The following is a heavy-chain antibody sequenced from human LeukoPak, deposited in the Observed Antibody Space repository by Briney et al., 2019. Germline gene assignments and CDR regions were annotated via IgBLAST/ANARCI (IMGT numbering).Heavy chain of an antibody. D-gene: IGHD3-16*01. CDR2: IKQDGSEI. V-gene: IGHV3-7*03. Sequence: PGGSLRLSCAASGFTFSSYWMSWVRQAPGKGLEWVANIKQDGSEIYYVDSVKGRFTISRDNSKNTLYLQMNSLRAEDTAVYYCAKDRDYDYVWGSYSYWGQGTLVTVSS. CDR3: AKDRDYDYVWGSYSY. CDR1: GFTFSSYW. J-gene: IGHJ4*02.